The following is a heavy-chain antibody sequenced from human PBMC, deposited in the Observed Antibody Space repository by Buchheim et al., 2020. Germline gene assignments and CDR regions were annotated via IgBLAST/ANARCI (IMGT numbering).Heavy chain of an antibody. CDR3: ARDGASFGFLNWLGP. CDR1: GFTFSDWH. V-gene: IGHV3-11*01. D-gene: IGHD3-16*01. Sequence: QVQLVESGGGLVKPGGSLRLSCAASGFTFSDWHMTWIRQVPGKGLEWLSSISSSGSSLNYSDSVKGRLHISRDKARNSQFLQVNSVRAEDTAMYYCARDGASFGFLNWLGPWGQGTL. CDR2: ISSSGSSL. J-gene: IGHJ5*02.